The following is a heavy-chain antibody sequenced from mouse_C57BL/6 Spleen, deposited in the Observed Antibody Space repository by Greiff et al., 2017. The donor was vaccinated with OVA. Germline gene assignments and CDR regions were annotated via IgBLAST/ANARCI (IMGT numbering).Heavy chain of an antibody. D-gene: IGHD2-4*01. J-gene: IGHJ4*01. Sequence: QVQLQQSGPELVKPGASVKLSCKASGYTFTSYDINWVKQRPGQGLEWIGWIYPRDGSTKYNEKFKGKATLTVDTSSSTAYMKLHSLTSEDSAVYFCASRRDYSGVYYAMDYWGQGTSVTVSS. V-gene: IGHV1-85*01. CDR1: GYTFTSYD. CDR3: ASRRDYSGVYYAMDY. CDR2: IYPRDGST.